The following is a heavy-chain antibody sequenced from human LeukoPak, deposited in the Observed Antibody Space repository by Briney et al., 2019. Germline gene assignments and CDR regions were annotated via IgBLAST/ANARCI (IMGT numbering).Heavy chain of an antibody. J-gene: IGHJ5*02. CDR2: INPNSGGT. D-gene: IGHD6-19*01. V-gene: IGHV1-2*02. CDR3: ARGGSSGWFSNWFDP. Sequence: VASVKVSCKAPGYTFTGYYMHWVRQAPGQGLEWMGWINPNSGGTNYAQKFQGRVTMTRDTSISTAYMELSRLRSDDTAVYYCARGGSSGWFSNWFDPWGQGTLVTVSS. CDR1: GYTFTGYY.